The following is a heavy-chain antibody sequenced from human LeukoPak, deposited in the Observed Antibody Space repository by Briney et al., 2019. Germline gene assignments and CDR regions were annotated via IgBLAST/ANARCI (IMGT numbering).Heavy chain of an antibody. CDR2: IYYSGST. V-gene: IGHV4-39*01. CDR1: GGSISSSSYY. D-gene: IGHD6-13*01. CDR3: ASGQDLFIFSSSWDGSFDY. J-gene: IGHJ4*02. Sequence: SETLSLTCTVSGGSISSSSYYWGWIRQPPGKGLEWIGSIYYSGSTYYNPSLKSRVTISVDTSKNQFSLKLSSVTAADTAVYYCASGQDLFIFSSSWDGSFDYWGQGTLVTVSS.